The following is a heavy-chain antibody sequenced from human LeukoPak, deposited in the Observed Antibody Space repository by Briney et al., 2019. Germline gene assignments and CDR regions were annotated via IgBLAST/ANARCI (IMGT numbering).Heavy chain of an antibody. Sequence: KFQGRVTITRDTSASTAYMELSSLRSEDTAVYYCARLLLDFGVYYYMDVWGKGTTVTVSS. D-gene: IGHD3-16*01. CDR3: ARLLLDFGVYYYMDV. V-gene: IGHV1-3*01. J-gene: IGHJ6*03.